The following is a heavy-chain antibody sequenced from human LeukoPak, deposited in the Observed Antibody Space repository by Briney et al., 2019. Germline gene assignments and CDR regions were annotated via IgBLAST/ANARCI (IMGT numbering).Heavy chain of an antibody. CDR2: INVNSGDT. D-gene: IGHD2-15*01. CDR3: ARDGGLDF. V-gene: IGHV1-2*02. J-gene: IGHJ4*02. Sequence: ASVKVSCKASGYTFSAYYIHWLRQAPGQGLEWMGWINVNSGDTNSAPNFQGRVTLTRDMSSNTAYMEVTKLTLDDTAVFYWARDGGLDFWLQGTLVSVCS. CDR1: GYTFSAYY.